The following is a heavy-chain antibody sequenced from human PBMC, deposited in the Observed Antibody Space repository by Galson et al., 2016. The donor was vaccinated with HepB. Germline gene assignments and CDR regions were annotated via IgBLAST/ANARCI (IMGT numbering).Heavy chain of an antibody. CDR2: ISGDGSAI. V-gene: IGHV3-48*02. CDR1: GLSFSTYN. Sequence: SLRLSCAASGLSFSTYNVNWVRQAPGKGLEWVSYISGDGSAIYYADSVKGRFTISRDNVKSSLYLQMYSLRDEDTAIYYCARGYGANSLDYWGQGTLVTVSS. D-gene: IGHD4-23*01. J-gene: IGHJ4*02. CDR3: ARGYGANSLDY.